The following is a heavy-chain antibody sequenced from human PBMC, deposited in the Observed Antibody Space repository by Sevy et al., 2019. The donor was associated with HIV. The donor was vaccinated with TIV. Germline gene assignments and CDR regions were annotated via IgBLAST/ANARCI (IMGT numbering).Heavy chain of an antibody. V-gene: IGHV3-74*01. CDR2: INSDGSST. CDR1: GFTFSSYS. CDR3: AKDDRLPLQSFDY. J-gene: IGHJ4*02. Sequence: GGSLRLSCAASGFTFSSYSMHWVRQAPGKGLEWVSLINSDGSSTSYADSVKGRFTISRDKAKNTLYLQMNSLRAEDTAVYYCAKDDRLPLQSFDYWGQGTLVTVSS. D-gene: IGHD1-1*01.